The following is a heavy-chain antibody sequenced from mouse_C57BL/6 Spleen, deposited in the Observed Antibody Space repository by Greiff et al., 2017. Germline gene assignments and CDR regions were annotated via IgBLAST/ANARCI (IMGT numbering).Heavy chain of an antibody. CDR3: AREITGTLAY. CDR1: GYTFTSYW. CDR2: INPSSGYT. V-gene: IGHV1-7*01. D-gene: IGHD4-1*01. Sequence: QVQLQQSGAELAKPGASVKLSCKASGYTFTSYWMHWVTQRPGQGLEWIGYINPSSGYTKYTQKFKDKATLTADKSSSTAYMQLSILTYEDSAVYYCAREITGTLAYWGQGTLVTVSA. J-gene: IGHJ3*01.